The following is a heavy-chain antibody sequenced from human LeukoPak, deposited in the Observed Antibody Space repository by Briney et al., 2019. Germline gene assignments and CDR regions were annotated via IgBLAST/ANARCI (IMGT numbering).Heavy chain of an antibody. J-gene: IGHJ5*02. Sequence: SETLSLTCTVSGGSISSSSYYWGWMRQPPGKGLEWIGTIYYSGRSYYNPSLRSRVTISVDTSKNQFSLKLSSVTAADTAVYYCARSFGDYGWLDPWGQGTLVTLSS. D-gene: IGHD3-10*01. CDR3: ARSFGDYGWLDP. V-gene: IGHV4-39*01. CDR1: GGSISSSSYY. CDR2: IYYSGRS.